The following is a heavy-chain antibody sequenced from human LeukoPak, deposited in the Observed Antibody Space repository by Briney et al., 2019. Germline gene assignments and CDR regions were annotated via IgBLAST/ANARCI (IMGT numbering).Heavy chain of an antibody. Sequence: PSETLSLTCTVSGGSISSSSYYWGWLRQPPGKGLEWIGSIYYSGSTYYNPSLKSRFTISVDTSKNQFSLKLSSVTAADTAVYYCARDMGIQLWLHLSWFDPWGQGTLVTVSS. D-gene: IGHD5-18*01. V-gene: IGHV4-39*07. J-gene: IGHJ5*02. CDR2: IYYSGST. CDR1: GGSISSSSYY. CDR3: ARDMGIQLWLHLSWFDP.